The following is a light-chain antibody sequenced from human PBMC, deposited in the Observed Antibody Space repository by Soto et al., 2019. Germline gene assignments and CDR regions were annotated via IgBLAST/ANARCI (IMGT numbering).Light chain of an antibody. CDR3: QQYGSSPWT. J-gene: IGKJ1*01. CDR1: QSVSSSY. CDR2: GAS. V-gene: IGKV3-20*01. Sequence: EIVLTQSPGTLSLSPGERATLSCRASQSVSSSYLAWYQQKPGQAPRLLIYGASSRATGIPDRFSGSGSGTDFTLTISRLGPEDFEVYYCQQYGSSPWTFGQGTKVDIX.